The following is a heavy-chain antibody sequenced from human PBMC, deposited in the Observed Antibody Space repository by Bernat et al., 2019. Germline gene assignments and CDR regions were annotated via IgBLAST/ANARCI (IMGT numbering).Heavy chain of an antibody. J-gene: IGHJ6*02. CDR1: GGSFSGYY. CDR2: INHSGST. Sequence: QVQLQQWGAGLLKPSETLSLTCAVYGGSFSGYYWSWIRQPPGKGLEWIGEINHSGSTNYNPSLKSRVTISVDPSKNQFSLKLSSVTAADTAVYYCARGIAAAGTLLYGMDVWGQGTTVTVSS. D-gene: IGHD6-13*01. V-gene: IGHV4-34*01. CDR3: ARGIAAAGTLLYGMDV.